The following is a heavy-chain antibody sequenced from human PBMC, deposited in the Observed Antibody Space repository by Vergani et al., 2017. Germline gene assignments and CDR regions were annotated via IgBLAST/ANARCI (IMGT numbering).Heavy chain of an antibody. CDR1: GFTFSSYA. V-gene: IGHV3-23*01. Sequence: EVQLLESGGGLVQPGGSLRLSCAASGFTFSSYAMSWVRQAPGKGLEWVSAISGSGGSTYYADSVKGRFTISRDNSKNTLYLQMNSLGAEDTAVYYCAKDSSYSSSSGYWGQGTLVTVSS. D-gene: IGHD6-6*01. CDR2: ISGSGGST. CDR3: AKDSSYSSSSGY. J-gene: IGHJ4*02.